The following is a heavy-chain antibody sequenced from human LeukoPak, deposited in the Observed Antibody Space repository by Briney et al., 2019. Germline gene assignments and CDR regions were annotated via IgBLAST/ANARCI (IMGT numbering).Heavy chain of an antibody. CDR3: ARNYALFDY. V-gene: IGHV3-30-3*01. CDR1: GFTFSSYA. J-gene: IGHJ4*02. D-gene: IGHD2-2*01. Sequence: GGSLRLSCAASGFTFSSYAMHLVRQAPGKGLEWVAVISNDGSNKYYADSVKGRFTISRDNSKNTLYLQMNSLRAEDTAVYYCARNYALFDYWGQGTLVTVSS. CDR2: ISNDGSNK.